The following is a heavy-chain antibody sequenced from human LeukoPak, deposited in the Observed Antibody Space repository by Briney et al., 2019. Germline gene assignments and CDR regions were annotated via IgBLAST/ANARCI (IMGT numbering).Heavy chain of an antibody. CDR1: GFTFSRYA. CDR3: ARVDTVMAYYFDL. V-gene: IGHV3-53*04. Sequence: GGSLILSCAASGFTFSRYAMTWVRQVPGKGLEWVSTIYSGGTTYYADSVMGRFTISRHNSRNTLYLQMNSLRAEDTAVYYCARVDTVMAYYFDLWGQGTLVTVSS. J-gene: IGHJ4*02. D-gene: IGHD5-18*01. CDR2: IYSGGTT.